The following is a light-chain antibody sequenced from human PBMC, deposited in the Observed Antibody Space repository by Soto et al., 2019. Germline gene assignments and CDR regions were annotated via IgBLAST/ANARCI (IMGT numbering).Light chain of an antibody. J-gene: IGLJ1*01. CDR2: EVT. CDR3: SSYTTSAPYV. Sequence: QSVLTQPPSASGSPGQSVTISCTGTSSDVGGYDYVSWYQHHPGRAPKLIIYEVTIRPSGVSNRFSGSKSGNTASLTISGLQAEDEAHYYCSSYTTSAPYVFGSGTKVTVL. V-gene: IGLV2-14*01. CDR1: SSDVGGYDY.